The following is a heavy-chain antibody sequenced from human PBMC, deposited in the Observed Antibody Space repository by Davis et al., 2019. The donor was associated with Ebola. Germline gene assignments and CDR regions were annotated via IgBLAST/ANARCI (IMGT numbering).Heavy chain of an antibody. CDR3: ARRIPQGHYYYGMDV. Sequence: PSETLSLTCAVSGGSISSSNWWSWVRQPPGKGLEWIGEIYHSGSTNYNPSLKSRVTISVDTSKNQFSLKLSSVTAADTAVYYCARRIPQGHYYYGMDVWGQGTTVTVSS. CDR1: GGSISSSNW. CDR2: IYHSGST. J-gene: IGHJ6*02. V-gene: IGHV4-4*02. D-gene: IGHD2-21*01.